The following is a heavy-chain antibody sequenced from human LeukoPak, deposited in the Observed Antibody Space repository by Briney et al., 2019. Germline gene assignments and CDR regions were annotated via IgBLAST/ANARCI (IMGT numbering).Heavy chain of an antibody. J-gene: IGHJ6*02. CDR1: GYTLTELS. Sequence: ASVKVSFTVSGYTLTELSMHWVRQAPGKGLEWMGGFDPEDGETIYAQKFQGRVTMTEDTSTDTAYMELSSLRSEDTAVYYRATPLTSYGMDVWGQGTTVTVSS. CDR3: ATPLTSYGMDV. V-gene: IGHV1-24*01. CDR2: FDPEDGET.